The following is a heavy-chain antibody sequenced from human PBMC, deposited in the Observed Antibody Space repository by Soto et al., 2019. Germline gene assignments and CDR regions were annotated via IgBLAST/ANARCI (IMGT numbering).Heavy chain of an antibody. CDR2: ISAYNGTT. CDR1: GYTFTSYG. Sequence: GASVKVSCKASGYTFTSYGISWVRQAPGQGLEWMGWISAYNGTTNYAQKLQGRVTMTTDESTSTAYMELSSLRSEDTAVYYCAREAIITMTGGWFDPWGQGTLVTVSS. J-gene: IGHJ5*02. D-gene: IGHD3-22*01. V-gene: IGHV1-18*01. CDR3: AREAIITMTGGWFDP.